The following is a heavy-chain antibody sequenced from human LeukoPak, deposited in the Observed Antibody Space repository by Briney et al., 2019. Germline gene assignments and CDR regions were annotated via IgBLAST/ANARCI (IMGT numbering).Heavy chain of an antibody. CDR3: ARVPLDGQKAFDI. Sequence: PGGSLRLSCAASGFTFSDHYMDWVRQAPGKGLEWVGRTRNKANSYITEYAASVKGRFTISRDDSKNSLYLQMNSLKTEDTAVYYCARVPLDGQKAFDIWGQGTMVAVSS. V-gene: IGHV3-72*01. CDR1: GFTFSDHY. CDR2: TRNKANSYIT. J-gene: IGHJ3*02. D-gene: IGHD2-2*03.